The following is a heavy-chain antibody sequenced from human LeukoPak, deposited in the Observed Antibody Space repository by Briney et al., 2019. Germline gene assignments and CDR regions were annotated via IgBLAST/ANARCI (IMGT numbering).Heavy chain of an antibody. D-gene: IGHD3-3*01. CDR2: IYYSGST. CDR1: GGSISSYY. Sequence: PSETLSLTCTVSGGSISSYYWSWIRQPPGKGLEWIGYIYYSGSTNYNPSLKSRVTISVDTSKNQFSLKLSSVTAADTAVYYCARGVNYDFWSGYYLDYWGQGTQVTVSS. CDR3: ARGVNYDFWSGYYLDY. J-gene: IGHJ4*02. V-gene: IGHV4-59*08.